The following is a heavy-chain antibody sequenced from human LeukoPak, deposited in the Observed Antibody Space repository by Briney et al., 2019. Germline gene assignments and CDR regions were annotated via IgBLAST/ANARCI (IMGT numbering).Heavy chain of an antibody. D-gene: IGHD1-26*01. CDR2: INPNSGDT. CDR1: GYTLTVYY. J-gene: IGHJ6*02. CDR3: ARGRSNYYGMDV. V-gene: IGHV1-2*06. Sequence: ASVKVSCKASGYTLTVYYIHWVRQAPGQGLEWMGRINPNSGDTNFAQKFQGRVTMTRDTSISTAYMDLSGLRPDDTAVYYCARGRSNYYGMDVWGQGTTVTVSS.